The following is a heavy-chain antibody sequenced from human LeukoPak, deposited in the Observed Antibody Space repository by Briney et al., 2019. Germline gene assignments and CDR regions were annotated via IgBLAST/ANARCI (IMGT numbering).Heavy chain of an antibody. CDR3: ARRGPYYFDY. CDR2: ISAYNGNT. V-gene: IGHV1-18*01. CDR1: GYTFISYG. D-gene: IGHD3-10*01. Sequence: ASVKVSCQASGYTFISYGISWVRQAPGQGLEWMGWISAYNGNTNYAQKFQGRVTMTRDTSISTAYMELSRLRSDDTAVYYCARRGPYYFDYWGQGTLVTVSS. J-gene: IGHJ4*02.